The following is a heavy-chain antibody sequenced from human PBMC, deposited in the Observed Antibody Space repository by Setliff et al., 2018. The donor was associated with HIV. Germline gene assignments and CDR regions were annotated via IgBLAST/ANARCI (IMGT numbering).Heavy chain of an antibody. CDR3: ARGSIGLGSYRNAYYFDF. D-gene: IGHD1-26*01. Sequence: NPSETLSLTCTVYGESFSGYYWTWIRQSPGKGLEWIGEINHSGSTKHNPSLKSRVTISTDTSENQFSLKVTSVTAADTAVYYCARGSIGLGSYRNAYYFDFWGQGVLVTVSS. CDR1: GESFSGYY. J-gene: IGHJ4*02. V-gene: IGHV4-34*01. CDR2: INHSGST.